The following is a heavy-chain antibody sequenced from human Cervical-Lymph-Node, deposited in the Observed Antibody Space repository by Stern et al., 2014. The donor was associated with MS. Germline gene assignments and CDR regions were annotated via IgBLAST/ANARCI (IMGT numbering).Heavy chain of an antibody. CDR3: ARDSIAVPAKTGDH. V-gene: IGHV1-18*01. CDR1: GYTFTSYG. J-gene: IGHJ4*02. CDR2: ISAYNDNT. Sequence: QVHLVESGAEVKKPGASVKVSCEASGYTFTSYGISWVRQAPGQGLEWMGWISAYNDNTKYTQKVQGRVTMTTDTSTSTAYMELRSLRSDDTAVYYCARDSIAVPAKTGDHWGQGTLVTVSS. D-gene: IGHD2-15*01.